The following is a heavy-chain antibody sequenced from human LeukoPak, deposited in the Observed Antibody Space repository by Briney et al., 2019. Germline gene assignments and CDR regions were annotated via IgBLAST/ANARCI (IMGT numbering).Heavy chain of an antibody. CDR3: ARDGYSD. Sequence: SETLSLTCAVYGGSFSGYYWSWIRQPPGKGLEWIGEINHSGSTNYNPSLKSRVTTSVDTSKNQFSLKLSSVTAADTAVYYCARDGYSDWGQGTLVTVSS. D-gene: IGHD5-24*01. CDR1: GGSFSGYY. CDR2: INHSGST. V-gene: IGHV4-34*01. J-gene: IGHJ4*02.